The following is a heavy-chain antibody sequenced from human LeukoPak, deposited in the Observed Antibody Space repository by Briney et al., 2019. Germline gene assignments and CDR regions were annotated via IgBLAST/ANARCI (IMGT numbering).Heavy chain of an antibody. D-gene: IGHD4-17*01. CDR3: AKRRTTVITMDYFDY. V-gene: IGHV3-21*04. CDR1: GFTFSSYS. Sequence: GGSLRLSCAASGFTFSSYSMNWVGQAPGKGLEWVSSISSSSSYIYYADSVKGRFTISRDNAKNSLYLQMTSLRAEDTAVYYCAKRRTTVITMDYFDYWGQGTLVTVSS. J-gene: IGHJ4*02. CDR2: ISSSSSYI.